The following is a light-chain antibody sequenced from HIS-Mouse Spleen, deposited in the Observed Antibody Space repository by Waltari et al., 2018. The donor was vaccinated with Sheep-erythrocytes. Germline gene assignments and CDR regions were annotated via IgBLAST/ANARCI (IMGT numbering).Light chain of an antibody. CDR1: QGISSW. V-gene: IGKV1-12*01. CDR3: QQANSFPIT. J-gene: IGKJ5*01. CDR2: AAS. Sequence: DIQMTQSPSSVSASVGARVTITCRASQGISSWLALYQQKPGKAPKLLIYAASSLQSGVPSRFSGSGSGTDFTLTISSLQPEDFATYYCQQANSFPITFGQGTRLEIK.